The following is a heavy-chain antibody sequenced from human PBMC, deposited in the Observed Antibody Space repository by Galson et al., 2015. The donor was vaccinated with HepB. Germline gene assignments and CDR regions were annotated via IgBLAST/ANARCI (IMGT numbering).Heavy chain of an antibody. CDR1: GFTVSSHY. V-gene: IGHV3-66*01. J-gene: IGHJ4*02. Sequence: SLRLSCAASGFTVSSHYMSWVRQAPGKGLEWVSVIYSGGSTYYADSVKGRFTISRDNSKNTLYLQMNSLRAEDTAVYYCARDRGDYDSSGYDYWGQGTLVTVSS. CDR2: IYSGGST. D-gene: IGHD3-22*01. CDR3: ARDRGDYDSSGYDY.